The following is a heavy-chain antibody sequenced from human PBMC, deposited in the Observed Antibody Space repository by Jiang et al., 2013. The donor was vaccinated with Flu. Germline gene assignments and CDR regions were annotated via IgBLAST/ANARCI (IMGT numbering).Heavy chain of an antibody. CDR1: TGPSATHA. D-gene: IGHD6-19*01. V-gene: IGHV1-69*06. CDR2: ITPYFWVPP. CDR3: AREGRIAVAGTALFPFDP. J-gene: IGHJ5*02. Sequence: SVKVLLQGLWTGPSATHAISVGASRPLDKVLSGVGRITPYFWVPPNYAQKFQGRVTITADKSTSTAYMELSGLTSEDTAVYYCAREGRIAVAGTALFPFDPWGQGTLVTVSS.